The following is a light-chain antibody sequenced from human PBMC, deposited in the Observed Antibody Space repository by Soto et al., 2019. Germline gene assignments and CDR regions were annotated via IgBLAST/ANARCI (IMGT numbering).Light chain of an antibody. CDR1: LSLASNY. CDR2: AAS. V-gene: IGKV3-20*01. J-gene: IGKJ4*01. CDR3: QQYGRSRL. Sequence: EIVLTQSPGTLSLSPGERATLSCSAALSLASNYIAWYQQKPGQAPRLLIYAASTRASGIPDRFSGSGSGTDFTLTCSRLEPEDFAMYFCQQYGRSRLFGGGTKVDIK.